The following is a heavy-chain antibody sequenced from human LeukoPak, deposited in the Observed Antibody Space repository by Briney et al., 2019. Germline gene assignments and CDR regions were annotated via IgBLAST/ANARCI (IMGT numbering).Heavy chain of an antibody. Sequence: KTSETLSLTCTVSGGSISDYYWSWIRQLPGKELEWIAYISYGGSANYNPSLKSRVTMSLDTSKNQFSLKLNSVTAADTAVYYCARVSYSSSADYWGQGTLVTVSS. V-gene: IGHV4-59*01. CDR3: ARVSYSSSADY. D-gene: IGHD6-6*01. CDR2: ISYGGSA. J-gene: IGHJ4*02. CDR1: GGSISDYY.